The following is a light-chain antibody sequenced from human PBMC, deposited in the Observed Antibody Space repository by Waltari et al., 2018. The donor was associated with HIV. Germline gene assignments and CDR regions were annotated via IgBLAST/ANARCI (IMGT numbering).Light chain of an antibody. CDR1: KLGDKY. J-gene: IGLJ1*01. CDR2: QGS. Sequence: SYELTQPPSVSVSPGQTASITCAGDKLGDKYACWYQQKPVPFPVLVIYQGSKRPSGIRERFSGSNSGNTATLTISGTQAMEEADYYFKAWDRSTDHYVYLTGTKVTGL. V-gene: IGLV3-1*01. CDR3: KAWDRSTDHYV.